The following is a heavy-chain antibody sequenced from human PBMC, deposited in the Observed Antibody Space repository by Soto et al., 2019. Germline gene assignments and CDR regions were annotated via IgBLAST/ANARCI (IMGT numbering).Heavy chain of an antibody. CDR3: LRDGASGEWDY. V-gene: IGHV3-74*01. Sequence: EVQLVESGGGLVQPGGSLRLSCAASGFTFSTYWMHWVRQAPGKGLVWVSQINSDGSGTTYADSVTGRFTISRDNAKSTLSLQMNSLRVDDTAVYYCLRDGASGEWDYWGQGILVTVSS. D-gene: IGHD3-10*01. J-gene: IGHJ4*02. CDR1: GFTFSTYW. CDR2: INSDGSGT.